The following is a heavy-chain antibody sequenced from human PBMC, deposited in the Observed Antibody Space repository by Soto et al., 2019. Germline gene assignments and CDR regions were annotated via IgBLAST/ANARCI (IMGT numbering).Heavy chain of an antibody. Sequence: GGSLRLSCAASGFTFSDYYMSWIRQAPGKGLEWVSYISSSGSTIYYADSVKGRFTISRDNAKNSLYLQMNSLRAEDTAVYYCARDSRILGSSWSGLDAFDIWGQGTMVTVSS. CDR3: ARDSRILGSSWSGLDAFDI. CDR1: GFTFSDYY. J-gene: IGHJ3*02. D-gene: IGHD6-13*01. CDR2: ISSSGSTI. V-gene: IGHV3-11*01.